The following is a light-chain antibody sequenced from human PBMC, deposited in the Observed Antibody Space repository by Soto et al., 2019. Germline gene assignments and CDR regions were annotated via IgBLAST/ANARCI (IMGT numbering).Light chain of an antibody. Sequence: EIVLTQSPGTLSLFPGERATLSCRATQSVNSDYLAWYQQKPGQAPRLLIYIASRRATGIPDRFSGSGSGTDFTLTISRLEPEDFAVYYCHQYGTSPWTFGQGTKVEIK. J-gene: IGKJ1*01. CDR3: HQYGTSPWT. CDR2: IAS. CDR1: QSVNSDY. V-gene: IGKV3-20*01.